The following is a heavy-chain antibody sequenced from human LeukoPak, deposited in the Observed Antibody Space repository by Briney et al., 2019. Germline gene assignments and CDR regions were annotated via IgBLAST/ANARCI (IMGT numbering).Heavy chain of an antibody. Sequence: PSETLSLTCTVSGGSISSYYWSWTRQPPGKRLEWIGYIYYSGSTNYNPSLKSRVTISVDTSKNQFSLKLSSVTAADAAVYYCARSRKFRDWFDPWGQGTLVTVSS. CDR1: GGSISSYY. V-gene: IGHV4-59*01. J-gene: IGHJ5*02. CDR3: ARSRKFRDWFDP. CDR2: IYYSGST.